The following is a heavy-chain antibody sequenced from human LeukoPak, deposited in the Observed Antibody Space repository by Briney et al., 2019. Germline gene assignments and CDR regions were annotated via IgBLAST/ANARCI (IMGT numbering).Heavy chain of an antibody. CDR3: AKDSGSYFYYYYYMDV. J-gene: IGHJ6*03. Sequence: GGSLRPSCAASGFTFSSYGMHWVRQAPGKGLEGVAFIRYDGSNKYYADSVKGRFTISRDNSKNTLYLQMNSLRAEDTAVYYCAKDSGSYFYYYYYMDVWGKGTTVTISS. CDR2: IRYDGSNK. V-gene: IGHV3-30*02. CDR1: GFTFSSYG. D-gene: IGHD1-26*01.